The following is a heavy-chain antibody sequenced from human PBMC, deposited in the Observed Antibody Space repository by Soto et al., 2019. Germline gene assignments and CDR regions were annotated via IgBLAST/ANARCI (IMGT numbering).Heavy chain of an antibody. J-gene: IGHJ6*01. D-gene: IGHD6-19*01. Sequence: ASVKVSCKASGGTFSSYAISWMRQAPGQGLEWMGGIIPIFGTANYAQKFQGRVTITADESTSTAYMELSSLRSEDTAVYYCAREGIAVARPKGGGMEVLGPGTTDTVCS. CDR3: AREGIAVARPKGGGMEV. CDR1: GGTFSSYA. CDR2: IIPIFGTA. V-gene: IGHV1-69*13.